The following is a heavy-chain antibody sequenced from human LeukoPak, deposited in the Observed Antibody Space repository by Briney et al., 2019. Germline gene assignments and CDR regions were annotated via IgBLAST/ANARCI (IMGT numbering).Heavy chain of an antibody. Sequence: KASETLSLTCTVSGGSISSGGYYWRWIRQHPGKGLEWIEYIYYSGSTYYNPSLKSRLTISVDTSKNQFSLKLSSVTAADTAVYYCARDYGDYAAFDIWGQGTMVTVSS. CDR2: IYYSGST. CDR1: GGSISSGGYY. D-gene: IGHD4-17*01. CDR3: ARDYGDYAAFDI. J-gene: IGHJ3*02. V-gene: IGHV4-31*03.